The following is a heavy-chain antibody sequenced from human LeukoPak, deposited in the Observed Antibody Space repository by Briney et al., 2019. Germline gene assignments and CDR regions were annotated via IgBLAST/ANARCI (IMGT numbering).Heavy chain of an antibody. V-gene: IGHV1-2*06. Sequence: GASVKVSCKASGYTFTGYYMHWVRQAPGQGPEWMGRINPNSGGTNYAQKLQGRVTMTRDTSISTAYMELSRLRSDDTAVYYCARVNGEQQLVYYYYGMDVWGQGTTVTVSS. CDR1: GYTFTGYY. D-gene: IGHD6-13*01. J-gene: IGHJ6*02. CDR2: INPNSGGT. CDR3: ARVNGEQQLVYYYYGMDV.